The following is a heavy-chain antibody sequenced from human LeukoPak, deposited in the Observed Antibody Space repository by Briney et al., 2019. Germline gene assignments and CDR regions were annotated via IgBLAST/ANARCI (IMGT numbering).Heavy chain of an antibody. V-gene: IGHV4-30-2*01. Sequence: PSETLSLICAVSGGSISSGGYSWSWIRQPPGKGLEWIGYIYHSGSTYYNPSLKSRVTISVDRSKNQFSLKLSSVTAADTAVYYCARTAVTNDAFDIWGQGTMVTVSS. J-gene: IGHJ3*02. D-gene: IGHD4-17*01. CDR1: GGSISSGGYS. CDR2: IYHSGST. CDR3: ARTAVTNDAFDI.